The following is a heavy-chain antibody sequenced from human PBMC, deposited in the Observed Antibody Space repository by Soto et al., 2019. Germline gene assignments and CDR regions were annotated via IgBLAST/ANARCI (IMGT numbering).Heavy chain of an antibody. V-gene: IGHV3-23*01. Sequence: GGSLRLSCAASGFTFSSYAMSWVRQAPGKGLEWVSAISGSGGSTYYADSVKGRFTISRDNSKNTLYLQMNSLRAEDTAVYYCAKPQYYDSSGYYRGDAFDIWGQGTMVTVSS. J-gene: IGHJ3*02. D-gene: IGHD3-22*01. CDR2: ISGSGGST. CDR3: AKPQYYDSSGYYRGDAFDI. CDR1: GFTFSSYA.